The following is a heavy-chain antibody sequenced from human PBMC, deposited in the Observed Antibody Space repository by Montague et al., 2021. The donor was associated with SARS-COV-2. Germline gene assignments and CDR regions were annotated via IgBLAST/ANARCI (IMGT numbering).Heavy chain of an antibody. CDR3: ARTPYYYDSSGYYYGAFDI. CDR2: IDWDDDK. V-gene: IGHV2-70*11. CDR1: GFSLSTSGMC. D-gene: IGHD3-22*01. Sequence: PALVIPTQTLTLTCTFSGFSLSTSGMCVSWIRQPPGKALEWLARIDWDDDKHYSTSLKTRLTISKDTSKNQVVLTMTNVDPVDTATYYCARTPYYYDSSGYYYGAFDIWGQGTMVTVSS. J-gene: IGHJ3*02.